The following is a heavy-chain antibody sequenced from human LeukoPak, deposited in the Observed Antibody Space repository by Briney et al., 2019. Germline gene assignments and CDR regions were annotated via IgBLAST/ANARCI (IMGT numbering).Heavy chain of an antibody. V-gene: IGHV4-34*01. CDR2: INHSGST. Sequence: SETLSLTCAVYGGSFSGYYWSWIRQPPGKGLEWIGEINHSGSTNYNPSLKSRVTISVDTSKNQFSLKLSSVTAADTAVYYCARVGRIAARPPQIDYWGQGTLVTVSS. CDR1: GGSFSGYY. J-gene: IGHJ4*02. CDR3: ARVGRIAARPPQIDY. D-gene: IGHD6-6*01.